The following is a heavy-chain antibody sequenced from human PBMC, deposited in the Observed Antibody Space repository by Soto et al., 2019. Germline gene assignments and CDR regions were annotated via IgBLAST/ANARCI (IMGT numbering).Heavy chain of an antibody. CDR2: VIPIFGTA. CDR1: GGTFSSYA. V-gene: IGHV1-69*06. J-gene: IGHJ4*02. D-gene: IGHD2-15*01. Sequence: QVQLVQSGAEVKKPGSSVKVSCKASGGTFSSYAISWVRQAPGQGLEWMGGVIPIFGTANYAQKFQGRVTITADKSTRTAYRELSSLRSEDTAVYYCARSLYCSGGSCYSRYFDYWGQGTLVTVSS. CDR3: ARSLYCSGGSCYSRYFDY.